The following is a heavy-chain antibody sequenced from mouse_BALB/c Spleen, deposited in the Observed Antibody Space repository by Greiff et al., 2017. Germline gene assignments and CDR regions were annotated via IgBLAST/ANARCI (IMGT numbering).Heavy chain of an antibody. D-gene: IGHD1-1*01. Sequence: QVQLLQSGAELVKPGASVKLSCKATGYTFSSYGIAWVKQRPGHGLEWIGAILPGSGSTNYNEKFKGRATFTADTSSNTAYMLLSSLTSEDSAVYYCARSYCSSYYAMDYWGQGTSVTVSA. J-gene: IGHJ4*01. CDR2: ILPGSGST. CDR3: ARSYCSSYYAMDY. V-gene: IGHV1-9*01. CDR1: GYTFSSYG.